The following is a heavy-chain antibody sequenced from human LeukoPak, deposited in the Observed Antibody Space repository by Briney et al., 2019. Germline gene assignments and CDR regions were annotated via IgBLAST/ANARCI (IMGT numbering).Heavy chain of an antibody. V-gene: IGHV4-34*01. CDR1: GGSFSGYY. D-gene: IGHD3-10*01. CDR3: ARVHRGDV. CDR2: VNHSGST. Sequence: SETLSLTCAVYGGSFSGYYWSWIRQPPGKGLEWIGEVNHSGSTNYNPSLKSRVTISVDTSKNQFSLKLSSVTAADTAVYYCARVHRGDVWGQGTTVTVSS. J-gene: IGHJ6*02.